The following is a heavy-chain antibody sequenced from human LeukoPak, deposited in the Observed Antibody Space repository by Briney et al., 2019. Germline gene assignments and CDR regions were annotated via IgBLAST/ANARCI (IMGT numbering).Heavy chain of an antibody. Sequence: SETLSLTCTVSGGSISSYYWSWIRQPAGKGLEWIGRIYTSGSTNYNPSLKSRVTLSVDTSKNQFSLKLTSVTAADTAVYYCARVDSSGWYYFDHWGQGTLVTVSS. CDR1: GGSISSYY. J-gene: IGHJ4*02. CDR2: IYTSGST. V-gene: IGHV4-4*07. CDR3: ARVDSSGWYYFDH. D-gene: IGHD6-19*01.